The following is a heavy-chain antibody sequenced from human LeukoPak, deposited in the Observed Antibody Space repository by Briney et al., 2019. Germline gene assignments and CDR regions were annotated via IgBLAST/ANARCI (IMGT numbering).Heavy chain of an antibody. V-gene: IGHV1-69*13. Sequence: SVKVSCKASGGTFSSFAISWVQQAPGQGLEWMGGIIPIFGTPKYAQKFQGRVTITADESTSTAYMELRSLRSDDTAVYYCARGTPWDGFDIWGQGTMVTVSS. CDR3: ARGTPWDGFDI. CDR1: GGTFSSFA. J-gene: IGHJ3*02. CDR2: IIPIFGTP.